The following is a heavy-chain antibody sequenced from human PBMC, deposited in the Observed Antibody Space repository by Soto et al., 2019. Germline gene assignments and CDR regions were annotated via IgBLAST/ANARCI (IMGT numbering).Heavy chain of an antibody. D-gene: IGHD2-21*02. CDR2: ISSSSSTI. V-gene: IGHV3-48*02. CDR1: GFTCSSYS. J-gene: IGHJ5*02. Sequence: GSLRLSCAASGFTCSSYSMNWVRQAPGKGLEWVSYISSSSSTIYYADSVKGRFTISRDNAKNSLYLQMNSLRDEDTAVYYCARFPSRGVTRTNWFDPWGQGTLVTVSS. CDR3: ARFPSRGVTRTNWFDP.